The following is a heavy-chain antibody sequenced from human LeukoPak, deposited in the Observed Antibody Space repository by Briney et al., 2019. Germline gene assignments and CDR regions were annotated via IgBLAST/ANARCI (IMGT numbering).Heavy chain of an antibody. V-gene: IGHV1-8*03. CDR1: GYTFTSYD. D-gene: IGHD3-10*01. CDR2: MNPNSGNT. CDR3: ARGVTMVRGVLPYYYYYYMDV. J-gene: IGHJ6*03. Sequence: ASVKVSCKASGYTFTSYDINWVRQATGQGLEWMGWMNPNSGNTGYAQKFQGRVTITRNTSISTAYMELSSLRSEDTAVYYCARGVTMVRGVLPYYYYYYMDVWGKGTTVTVSS.